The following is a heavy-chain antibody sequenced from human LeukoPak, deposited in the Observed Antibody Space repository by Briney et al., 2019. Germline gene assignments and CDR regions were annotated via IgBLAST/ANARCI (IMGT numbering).Heavy chain of an antibody. CDR3: ARVGYYDSTGYYYDPYYYGMDV. CDR1: GYTFTNYG. D-gene: IGHD3-22*01. J-gene: IGHJ6*02. V-gene: IGHV1-18*01. Sequence: APVKVSCKASGYTFTNYGSSWVRQAPGQGLEWMGWMSGYNGNTNYAQKLQGRVIMTTDTSTSTAYMELRSLRSDDTAVYYCARVGYYDSTGYYYDPYYYGMDVWGQGTTVTVSS. CDR2: MSGYNGNT.